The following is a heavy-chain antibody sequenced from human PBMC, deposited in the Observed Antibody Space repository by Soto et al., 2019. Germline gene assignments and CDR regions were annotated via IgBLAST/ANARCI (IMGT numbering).Heavy chain of an antibody. Sequence: QVQLQQWGAGLLKPSETLSLTCAVYGGSFSGYYWSWIRQPPGKGLEWIGEINHSGSTNYNPSLKSRVTISVDTSKNQFSLKLSPVTAADTAVYYCARAKEVVPAPTHYYYYYGMDVWGQGTTVTVSS. D-gene: IGHD2-2*01. CDR3: ARAKEVVPAPTHYYYYYGMDV. J-gene: IGHJ6*02. CDR1: GGSFSGYY. V-gene: IGHV4-34*01. CDR2: INHSGST.